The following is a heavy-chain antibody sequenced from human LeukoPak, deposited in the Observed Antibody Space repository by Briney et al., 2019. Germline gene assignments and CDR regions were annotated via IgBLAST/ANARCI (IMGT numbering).Heavy chain of an antibody. CDR3: ASRGGTRLYDYYMDV. V-gene: IGHV3-21*01. CDR1: GFTFSSYE. D-gene: IGHD2-15*01. CDR2: ISSSSSYI. Sequence: GGSLRLSCAASGFTFSSYEMNWVRQAPGKGLEWVSSISSSSSYIYYADSVKGRFTISRDNAKNSLFLQMNSLRAEDTAVYYCASRGGTRLYDYYMDVWGKGTTVTVSS. J-gene: IGHJ6*03.